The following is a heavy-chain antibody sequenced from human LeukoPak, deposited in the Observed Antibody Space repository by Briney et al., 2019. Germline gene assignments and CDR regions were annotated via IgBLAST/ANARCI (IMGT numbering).Heavy chain of an antibody. V-gene: IGHV3-74*01. J-gene: IGHJ4*02. Sequence: GGSLRLSCAASGFTFSSYWMHWVRQAPGKGLVWVSRINSDGSSRSYADSVKGRFTISRDNSKNTLYVQVNSLGTEDTAAYYCAKGSYYDSSGSFYFDYWGQGTLVTVSS. CDR2: INSDGSSR. CDR3: AKGSYYDSSGSFYFDY. CDR1: GFTFSSYW. D-gene: IGHD3-22*01.